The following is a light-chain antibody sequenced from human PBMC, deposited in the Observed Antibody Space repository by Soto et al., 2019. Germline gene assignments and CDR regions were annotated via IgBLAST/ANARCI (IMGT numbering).Light chain of an antibody. CDR2: GTS. CDR1: QSVSSSY. CDR3: QQYGSSSWT. Sequence: IVLAQAPGPLSLSPGEKATLSFRARQSVSSSYLAWYQQKPRQAPRLLIYGTSSRATAIPDRFSGSGSGTDFTLTISRLEPEDFAVYYCQQYGSSSWTFGQGTKVDIK. V-gene: IGKV3-20*01. J-gene: IGKJ1*01.